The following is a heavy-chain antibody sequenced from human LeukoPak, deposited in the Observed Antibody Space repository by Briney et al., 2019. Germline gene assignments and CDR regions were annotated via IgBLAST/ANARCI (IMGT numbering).Heavy chain of an antibody. Sequence: SETLSLTCTVSGCSVSSGSYSWSWILQPPGKGLECIRYIDYNGNTNYNPSLKSRVTISLDTSKNQFSLKLSSVTAADTAVYYCARASLNDFDFWSGYSPNWFDPWGQGTLVTVSS. CDR2: IDYNGNT. CDR3: ARASLNDFDFWSGYSPNWFDP. CDR1: GCSVSSGSYS. V-gene: IGHV4-61*01. D-gene: IGHD3-3*01. J-gene: IGHJ5*02.